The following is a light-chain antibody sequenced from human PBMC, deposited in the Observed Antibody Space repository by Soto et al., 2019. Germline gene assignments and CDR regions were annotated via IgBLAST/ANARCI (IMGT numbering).Light chain of an antibody. CDR2: EVS. Sequence: QSVLTHPPSSSGSPGQSITISCTGTSSDVGAYNYVSWYQQHPGKAPKLMIHEVSKRPSGVPDRFSASKSGNTASLTVSGLQAEDEADYYCSSHGGSNNFYVFGTGTKVTVL. CDR1: SSDVGAYNY. V-gene: IGLV2-8*01. CDR3: SSHGGSNNFYV. J-gene: IGLJ1*01.